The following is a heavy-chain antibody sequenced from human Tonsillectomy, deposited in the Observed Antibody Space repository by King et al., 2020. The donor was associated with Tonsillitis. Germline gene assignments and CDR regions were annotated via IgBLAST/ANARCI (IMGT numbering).Heavy chain of an antibody. D-gene: IGHD2-21*01. CDR2: INVANGNT. CDR3: ARGTSASPSLDYLDY. J-gene: IGHJ4*02. V-gene: IGHV1-3*01. Sequence: QLVQSGAEVKETGASVKISCKASGYTFTNYAIHWVRQAPGQRLEWMGWINVANGNTKYSQKFKGRVTITRDTSASTAYMELSSLKSEDTIVYYCARGTSASPSLDYLDYWGQGTLVTVSS. CDR1: GYTFTNYA.